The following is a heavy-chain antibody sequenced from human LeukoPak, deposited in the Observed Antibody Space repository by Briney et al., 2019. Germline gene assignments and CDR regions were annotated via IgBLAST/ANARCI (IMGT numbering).Heavy chain of an antibody. CDR1: GGSVSGSF. CDR2: IYFTGTT. CDR3: VNGGSYLTK. V-gene: IGHV4-59*02. Sequence: KPSETLSLTCTVSGGSVSGSFWSWIRQSPGKGLEWIGYIYFTGTTNYNPSLKSRLTISIDTSRNQFSLKLSSATAADTAIYYCVNGGSYLTKWGQGTLVTVSS. J-gene: IGHJ4*02. D-gene: IGHD3-10*01.